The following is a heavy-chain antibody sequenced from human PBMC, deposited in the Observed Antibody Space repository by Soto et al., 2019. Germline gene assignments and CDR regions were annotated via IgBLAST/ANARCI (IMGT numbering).Heavy chain of an antibody. V-gene: IGHV3-23*01. CDR1: GLTLSNYG. Sequence: PGGSLRLSCTASGLTLSNYGMSWVRQAPGKGLERVSYISGTSVEEHHADSVKGRFTISRDNSKNTLHLQMNSLRPYDTAIYYCVKALAAVGENWFDSWGQGSLVTVSS. CDR2: ISGTSVEE. D-gene: IGHD2-21*01. J-gene: IGHJ5*01. CDR3: VKALAAVGENWFDS.